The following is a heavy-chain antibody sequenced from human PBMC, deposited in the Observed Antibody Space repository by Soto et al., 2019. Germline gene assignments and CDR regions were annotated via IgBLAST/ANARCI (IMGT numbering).Heavy chain of an antibody. CDR2: IYYSGST. V-gene: IGHV4-59*01. CDR3: ARGDPLLWFGEKVYYGMDV. CDR1: GGSISSYY. Sequence: PSETLSLTCTVSGGSISSYYWSWIRQPPGKGLEWIGYIYYSGSTNYNPSLKSRVTISVDTSKNHFSLKLSSVTAADTAVYYCARGDPLLWFGEKVYYGMDVWGQGTTVTVSS. J-gene: IGHJ6*02. D-gene: IGHD3-10*01.